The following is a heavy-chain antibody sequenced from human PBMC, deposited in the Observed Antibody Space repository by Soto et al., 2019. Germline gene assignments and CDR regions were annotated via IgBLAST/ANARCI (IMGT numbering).Heavy chain of an antibody. CDR1: GKTPSGYY. J-gene: IGHJ4*02. D-gene: IGHD2-15*01. V-gene: IGHV1-2*07. CDR3: VKQAHGLDGVAFDY. Sequence: GASVKVSCKTSGKTPSGYYIHWVRQAPSQGLEWMGWINPNSGGTKYADNFQDRVTLTRDTSLSTVYMNLPNLRPEDTAIYYCVKQAHGLDGVAFDYWGQGTQVTVSS. CDR2: INPNSGGT.